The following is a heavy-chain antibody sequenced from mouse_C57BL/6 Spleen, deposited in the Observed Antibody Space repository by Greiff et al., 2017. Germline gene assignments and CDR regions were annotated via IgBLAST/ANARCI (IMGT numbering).Heavy chain of an antibody. CDR1: GFTFSDYG. V-gene: IGHV5-17*01. Sequence: EVKLMESGGGLVKPGGSLKLSCAASGFTFSDYGMHWVRQAPEKGLEWVAYISSGSSTIYYADTVKGRFTISSDNAKNTLFLQMTSLRSEDTAMYYCARDYGSSYGWYFDVWGTGTTVTVSS. J-gene: IGHJ1*03. CDR2: ISSGSSTI. D-gene: IGHD1-1*01. CDR3: ARDYGSSYGWYFDV.